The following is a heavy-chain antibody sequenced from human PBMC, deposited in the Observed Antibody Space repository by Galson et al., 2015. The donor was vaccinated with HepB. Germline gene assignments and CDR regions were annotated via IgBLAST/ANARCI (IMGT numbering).Heavy chain of an antibody. V-gene: IGHV3-21*04. CDR2: ISSSSNYI. D-gene: IGHD6-19*01. Sequence: SLRLSCAASGFTFDDYSMNWVRQAPGKGLEWVSSISSSSNYIYYADSVKGRFTVSRDNAENSLHLQMDNLRVEDTAVYYCARVKREPEVAGRRDAAFDIWGQGTRVTVSS. CDR3: ARVKREPEVAGRRDAAFDI. J-gene: IGHJ3*02. CDR1: GFTFDDYS.